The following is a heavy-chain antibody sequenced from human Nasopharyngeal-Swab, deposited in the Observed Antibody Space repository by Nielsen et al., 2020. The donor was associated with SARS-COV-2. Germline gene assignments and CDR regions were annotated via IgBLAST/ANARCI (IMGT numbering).Heavy chain of an antibody. V-gene: IGHV3-23*01. CDR1: GFSFSSYA. CDR3: ARDHCSGGSCYRFDP. Sequence: GGSLRLSCAASGFSFSSYAMSWVRQAPGKGLEWVSAISGSGAATYYGDSVKGRFSIFRDSSNNTLYLQMNSPRAEDTAVYYCARDHCSGGSCYRFDPWGQGTLVTVSS. CDR2: ISGSGAAT. J-gene: IGHJ5*02. D-gene: IGHD2-15*01.